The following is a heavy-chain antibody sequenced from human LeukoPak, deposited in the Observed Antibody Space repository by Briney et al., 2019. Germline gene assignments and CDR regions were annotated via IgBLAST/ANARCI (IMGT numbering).Heavy chain of an antibody. D-gene: IGHD3-10*01. CDR2: IYHSGST. J-gene: IGHJ5*02. CDR3: ARGGSGSYYSIPVGFDP. V-gene: IGHV4-30-2*01. Sequence: SETLSLTCAVSGGSISSGGYSWSWIRQPPGKGLEWIGYIYHSGSTYYNPSLKSRVTISVDRSKNQFSLKLSSVTAADTAVYYCARGGSGSYYSIPVGFDPWGQGTLVTVSS. CDR1: GGSISSGGYS.